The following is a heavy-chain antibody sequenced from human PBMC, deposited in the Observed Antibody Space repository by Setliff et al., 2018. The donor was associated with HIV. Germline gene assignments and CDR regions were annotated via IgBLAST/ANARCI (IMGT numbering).Heavy chain of an antibody. J-gene: IGHJ6*03. D-gene: IGHD1-7*01. CDR1: GFTFSDYY. Sequence: PGGSLRLSCAASGFTFSDYYMSWIRQAPGKGLEWVSYISSSSSSYTNYADSVKGRFTIARDNAKNSLYLQMNSLRDEDTAVYYCARGGGAGTTVYYYMDVWGKGTTVTVSS. V-gene: IGHV3-11*06. CDR2: ISSSSSSYT. CDR3: ARGGGAGTTVYYYMDV.